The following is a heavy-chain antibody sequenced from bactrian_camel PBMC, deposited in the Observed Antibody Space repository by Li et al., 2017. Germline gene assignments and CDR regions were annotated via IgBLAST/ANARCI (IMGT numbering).Heavy chain of an antibody. CDR1: GFTFSNYY. CDR2: IYSDGTNT. CDR3: ATGPSAYCHGGECREVPDPIWGTGLEYQH. J-gene: IGHJ4*01. V-gene: IGHV3-2*01. Sequence: HVQLVESGGGLVQPGGSLRLSCAASGFTFSNYYMSWVRQAPGKGLEWVSSIYSDGTNTYYADSVKGRLTISLDNVKYTVYLEMDSLNSEDTALYYCATGPSAYCHGGECREVPDPIWGTGLEYQHWGQGTQVTVS. D-gene: IGHD1*01.